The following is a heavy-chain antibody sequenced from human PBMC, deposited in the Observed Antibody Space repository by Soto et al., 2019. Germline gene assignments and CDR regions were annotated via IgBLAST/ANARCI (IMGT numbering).Heavy chain of an antibody. Sequence: QVQLVASGGGVGQPGRSLRLSCAASGFTFSSYGMHWVRQAPGKGLEWVAVIWYDGSNKYYADSVKGRFTISRDNSKKTLYLQMNSLRAEDTAVYYCARLWPLSSSCSGYYYYCGMDVWGQGTTVTVSS. J-gene: IGHJ6*02. CDR2: IWYDGSNK. CDR1: GFTFSSYG. V-gene: IGHV3-33*01. CDR3: ARLWPLSSSCSGYYYYCGMDV. D-gene: IGHD6-6*01.